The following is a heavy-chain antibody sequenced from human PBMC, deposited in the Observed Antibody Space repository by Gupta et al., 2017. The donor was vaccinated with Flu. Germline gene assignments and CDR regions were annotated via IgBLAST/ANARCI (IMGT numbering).Heavy chain of an antibody. V-gene: IGHV1-2*06. CDR2: INPNSGGT. CDR3: ARVSYCSTTSCFQPFDF. D-gene: IGHD2-2*01. Sequence: PGQGLEWMGRINPNSGGTKYAQNFQGRVTMTRDTSISTAYMDLSRLKSDDTAVYYCARVSYCSTTSCFQPFDFWGQGSLVTVSS. J-gene: IGHJ4*02.